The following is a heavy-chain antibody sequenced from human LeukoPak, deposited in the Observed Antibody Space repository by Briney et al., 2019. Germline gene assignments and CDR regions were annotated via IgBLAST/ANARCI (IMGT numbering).Heavy chain of an antibody. V-gene: IGHV3-30*18. CDR1: GFTFSSYG. Sequence: PGRSLRLSCAASGFTFSSYGMHWVRQAPGKGLEWVAVISYDGSNKYYADSVKGRFTISRDNSKSTLYLQMNSLRAEDTAVYYCAKGRNYDFWSGYHRGSYYYYGMDVWGQGTTVTVSS. CDR3: AKGRNYDFWSGYHRGSYYYYGMDV. CDR2: ISYDGSNK. D-gene: IGHD3-3*01. J-gene: IGHJ6*02.